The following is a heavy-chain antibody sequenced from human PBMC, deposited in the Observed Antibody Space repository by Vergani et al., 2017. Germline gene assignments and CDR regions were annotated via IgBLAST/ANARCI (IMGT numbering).Heavy chain of an antibody. V-gene: IGHV4-61*02. J-gene: IGHJ6*02. Sequence: QLQLHKSGPGLVKPSETLSLTCTVSGGSISSGSYYLSWFRQPAGKGLEWIGRFYTGGGTSYNPSLKSRVTISVDTSKNQFSLQLSSVTAADTAVYYCSRDPLYSTTWPFLLLDMDVWGQGTTVTVSS. CDR3: SRDPLYSTTWPFLLLDMDV. D-gene: IGHD6-13*01. CDR2: FYTGGGT. CDR1: GGSISSGSYY.